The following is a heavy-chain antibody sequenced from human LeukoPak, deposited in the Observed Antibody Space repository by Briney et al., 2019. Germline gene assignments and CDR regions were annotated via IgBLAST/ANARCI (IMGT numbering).Heavy chain of an antibody. D-gene: IGHD3-22*01. CDR2: IYYSGST. CDR1: GDSISSYY. Sequence: SETLSLTCTVSGDSISSYYWSWIRQPPGKGLEWIGYIYYSGSTNYNPSLKSRVTISVDTSKNQFSLKLSSVTAADTAVYYCARRNYYDSSGYYHGWYFDPWGRGTLVTVSS. J-gene: IGHJ2*01. V-gene: IGHV4-59*08. CDR3: ARRNYYDSSGYYHGWYFDP.